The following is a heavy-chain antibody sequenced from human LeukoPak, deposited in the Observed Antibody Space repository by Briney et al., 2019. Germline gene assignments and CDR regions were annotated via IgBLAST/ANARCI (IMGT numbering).Heavy chain of an antibody. J-gene: IGHJ4*02. CDR2: INHSGST. CDR1: GFTVSSNY. V-gene: IGHV4-34*01. Sequence: PGGSLRLSCAASGFTVSSNYMSWIRQPPGKGLEWIGEINHSGSTNYNPSLKSRVTISVDTSKNQFSLKLSSVTAADTAVYYCARGVPPLRFLEWLSYYFDYWGQGTLVTVSS. CDR3: ARGVPPLRFLEWLSYYFDY. D-gene: IGHD3-3*01.